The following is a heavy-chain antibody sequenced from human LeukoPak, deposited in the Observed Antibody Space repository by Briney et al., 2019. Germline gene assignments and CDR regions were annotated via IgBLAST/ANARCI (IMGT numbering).Heavy chain of an antibody. CDR1: GGSFSGYY. CDR3: ARLPWPPPVHWFHP. D-gene: IGHD2-2*01. Sequence: SETLSLTCAVYGGSFSGYYWSWIRQPPRKGLEWIGEINHSGSTTYNPSLKSQVSISIDTSKNQFSLKLRSVTAADTAVYYCARLPWPPPVHWFHPWGQGTLVTVSS. V-gene: IGHV4-34*01. CDR2: INHSGST. J-gene: IGHJ5*02.